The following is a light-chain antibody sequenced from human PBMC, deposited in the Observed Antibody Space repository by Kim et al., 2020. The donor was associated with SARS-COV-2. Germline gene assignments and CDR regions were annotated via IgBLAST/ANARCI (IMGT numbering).Light chain of an antibody. CDR1: QSRSGTY. V-gene: IGKV3-20*01. J-gene: IGKJ1*01. Sequence: LSPGERATLSCRASQSRSGTYLAWYQKKPDQTPGVLIYGASNRAANIPDRFSGSGSETDFTLTISGLEPEDFAVYYFQQYGGSPTFGPGTKVDIK. CDR3: QQYGGSPT. CDR2: GAS.